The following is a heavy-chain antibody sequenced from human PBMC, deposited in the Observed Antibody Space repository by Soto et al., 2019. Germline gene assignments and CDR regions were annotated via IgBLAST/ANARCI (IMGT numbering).Heavy chain of an antibody. CDR1: GFTFSSYA. J-gene: IGHJ6*04. Sequence: GGSLRLSCAASGFTFSSYAMSWVRQTPGKGLEWVSVISDSGGSTYYADSVKGRFTISRDNSKNTLYLQMSSLRAEDTAVYYCAKFNFGSGWMTYYYYGMDVWGKGTTVTVSS. V-gene: IGHV3-23*01. D-gene: IGHD3-3*01. CDR2: ISDSGGST. CDR3: AKFNFGSGWMTYYYYGMDV.